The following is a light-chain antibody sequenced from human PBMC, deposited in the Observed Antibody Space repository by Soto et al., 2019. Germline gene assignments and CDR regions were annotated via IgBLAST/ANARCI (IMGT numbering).Light chain of an antibody. Sequence: QSAVTQPPSASGTPGQRVTISCSGSDSDIGSHAVDWYQQFPGTAPKLLIYSNDQRPSGVPDRFSGSKSGTSASLAISGLQSEDEAHYYCAVWDDSLNGWVFGGGTKLTVL. J-gene: IGLJ3*02. CDR1: DSDIGSHA. CDR2: SND. CDR3: AVWDDSLNGWV. V-gene: IGLV1-44*01.